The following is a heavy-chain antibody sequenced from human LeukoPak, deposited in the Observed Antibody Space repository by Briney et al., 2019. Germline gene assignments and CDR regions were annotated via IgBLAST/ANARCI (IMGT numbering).Heavy chain of an antibody. Sequence: SVKVSCKASGGTFSSYAISWVRQAHGQGLEWMGRIIPILGIANYAQKFQGRVTITADKSTSTAYMELSSLRSEDTAVYYCARDRGPYCSSTSCYYNWFDPWGQGTLVTVSS. CDR3: ARDRGPYCSSTSCYYNWFDP. V-gene: IGHV1-69*04. D-gene: IGHD2-2*01. CDR2: IIPILGIA. J-gene: IGHJ5*02. CDR1: GGTFSSYA.